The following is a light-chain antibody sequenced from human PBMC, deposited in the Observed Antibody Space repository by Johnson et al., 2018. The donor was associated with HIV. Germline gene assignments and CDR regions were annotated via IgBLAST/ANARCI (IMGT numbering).Light chain of an antibody. V-gene: IGLV1-51*01. J-gene: IGLJ1*01. CDR3: GTWDTSLSAGGV. CDR1: SSNIGNNY. CDR2: DNN. Sequence: QSVLTQPPSVSAAPGQKVTISCSESSSNIGNNYVSWYQQLPGTAPKLLIYDNNKRPSGIPDRFSGSKSCTSATLGITGLQTGDEADYYCGTWDTSLSAGGVFGTGTKVTVL.